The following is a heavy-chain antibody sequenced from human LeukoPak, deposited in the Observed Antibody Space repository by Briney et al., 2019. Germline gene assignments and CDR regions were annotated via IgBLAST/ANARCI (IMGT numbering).Heavy chain of an antibody. Sequence: SETLSLTCTVSGGSISSSSYYWGWIRQPLGKGLEWIGNIFYSGSTYYNPSLKSRVTISVDTSKNQLSLKLSSVTAADTAVYYCASGRIYGGSSIGDYWGQGALVTVSS. V-gene: IGHV4-39*01. CDR1: GGSISSSSYY. CDR2: IFYSGST. J-gene: IGHJ4*02. D-gene: IGHD4-23*01. CDR3: ASGRIYGGSSIGDY.